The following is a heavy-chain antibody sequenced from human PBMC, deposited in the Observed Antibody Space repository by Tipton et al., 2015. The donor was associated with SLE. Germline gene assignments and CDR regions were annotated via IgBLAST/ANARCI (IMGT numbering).Heavy chain of an antibody. Sequence: LRLSCTVSGGSISSDDYYWTWIRQHPGKGLEWIGHMSYSGSTYYNPSLKSRITISVDTSKNHFSLKLSSVTAADTAVYYCARGGVGGYDHWGQGTMVTVSS. CDR3: ARGGVGGYDH. CDR2: MSYSGST. J-gene: IGHJ3*01. D-gene: IGHD5-12*01. V-gene: IGHV4-31*02. CDR1: GGSISSDDYY.